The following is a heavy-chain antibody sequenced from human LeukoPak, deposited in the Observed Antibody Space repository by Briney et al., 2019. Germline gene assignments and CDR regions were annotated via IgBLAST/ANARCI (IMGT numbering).Heavy chain of an antibody. D-gene: IGHD2-21*02. J-gene: IGHJ4*02. V-gene: IGHV1-69*06. CDR1: GGTFSSYA. Sequence: SVKVSCKASGGTFSSYAISWVRQAPGQGLEWMGGIIPIFGTANYAQKFQGRVTITADKSTSTAYMELSSLRSGDTAVYYCAREGGGDPFDYWGQGTLVTVSS. CDR2: IIPIFGTA. CDR3: AREGGGDPFDY.